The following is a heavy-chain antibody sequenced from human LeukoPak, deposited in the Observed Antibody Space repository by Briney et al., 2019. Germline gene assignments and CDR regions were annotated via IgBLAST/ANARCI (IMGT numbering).Heavy chain of an antibody. CDR1: GFTFSSYA. V-gene: IGHV3-23*01. J-gene: IGHJ4*02. CDR2: ISGSGGST. Sequence: SGGSLRLSCAASGFTFSSYAMSWVRQAPGKGLEWVSAISGSGGSTYYADSVKGRFTISRDNSRTTVYLQMNSLRAEDTAVYHCAKDLPAAYFDYWGQGTLVTVSS. D-gene: IGHD2-2*01. CDR3: AKDLPAAYFDY.